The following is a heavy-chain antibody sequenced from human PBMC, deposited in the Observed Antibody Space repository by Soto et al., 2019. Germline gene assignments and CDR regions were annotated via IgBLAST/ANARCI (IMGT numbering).Heavy chain of an antibody. J-gene: IGHJ6*02. CDR2: IIPIFGTA. Sequence: GASVKVSCKASGGTFSSYAISWVRQAPGQGLEWMGGIIPIFGTANYAQKFQGRVTITADKSTSTAYMELSSLRSEDTAVYYCARSSKRITIFRRSGYYYGMDVWGQGTTVTSP. CDR1: GGTFSSYA. CDR3: ARSSKRITIFRRSGYYYGMDV. D-gene: IGHD3-3*01. V-gene: IGHV1-69*06.